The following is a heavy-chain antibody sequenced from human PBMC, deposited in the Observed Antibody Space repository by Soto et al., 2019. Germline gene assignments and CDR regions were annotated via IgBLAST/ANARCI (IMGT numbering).Heavy chain of an antibody. CDR2: TYTGGST. J-gene: IGHJ6*02. D-gene: IGHD1-20*01. CDR3: ARDPPITSDYAMDV. CDR1: GFALSSSY. V-gene: IGHV3-53*02. Sequence: VQLVETGGDLIQSGESLRLSCAASGFALSSSYWMWVRQAPGKGLECISLTYTGGSTHYADSVKGRFTISRDDSSNTLYLQMNSLRAEDTAVYYCARDPPITSDYAMDVWGQGTTVIVSS.